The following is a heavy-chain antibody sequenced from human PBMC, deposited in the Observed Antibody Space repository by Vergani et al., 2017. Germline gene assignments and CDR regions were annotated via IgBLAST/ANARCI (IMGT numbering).Heavy chain of an antibody. CDR2: ISSSSSYT. J-gene: IGHJ4*02. D-gene: IGHD3-9*01. V-gene: IGHV3-11*05. Sequence: QVQLVESGGGLVKPGGSLRLSCAASGFTFSDYYMSWIRQAPGKGLEWVSYISSSSSYTNYADSVKGRFTISRDNAKNSLYLQMNSLRAEDTAVYYCARDTSGFYYEILTGYRLFDYWGQGTLVTVSS. CDR3: ARDTSGFYYEILTGYRLFDY. CDR1: GFTFSDYY.